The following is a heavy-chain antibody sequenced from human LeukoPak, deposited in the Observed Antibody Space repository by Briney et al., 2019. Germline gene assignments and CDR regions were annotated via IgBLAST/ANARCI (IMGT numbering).Heavy chain of an antibody. CDR3: ARDRAGDSSGYYRSLRYFDL. J-gene: IGHJ2*01. CDR1: GYTFTSYY. Sequence: ASVKVSCKASGYTFTSYYMHWVRRAPGQGLEWMGIINPSGGSTSYAQKFQGRVTMTRDTSTSTVYMELSSLRSEDTAVYYCARDRAGDSSGYYRSLRYFDLWGRGTLVTVSS. CDR2: INPSGGST. D-gene: IGHD3-22*01. V-gene: IGHV1-46*01.